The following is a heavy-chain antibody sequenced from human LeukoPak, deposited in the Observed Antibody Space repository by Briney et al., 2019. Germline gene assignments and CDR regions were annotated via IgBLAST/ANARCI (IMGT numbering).Heavy chain of an antibody. CDR3: ASISSGHYGGYYGMDV. V-gene: IGHV1-46*01. CDR2: INPSGGST. Sequence: ASVKVSCKASGYTFTSYYMHWVRQAPGQGLEWMGIINPSGGSTSYAQKFQGRVTMTRDTSTSTVYMELSSLRSEDTAVYYCASISSGHYGGYYGMDVWGQGTTVTVSS. J-gene: IGHJ6*01. D-gene: IGHD3-22*01. CDR1: GYTFTSYY.